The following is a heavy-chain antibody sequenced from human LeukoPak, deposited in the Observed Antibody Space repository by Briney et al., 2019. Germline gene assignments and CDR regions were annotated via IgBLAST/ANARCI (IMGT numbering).Heavy chain of an antibody. V-gene: IGHV4-34*01. Sequence: SETLSLTCAVYGGSFSGYYWSWIRQPPGKGLEWIGEINHSGSTNYNPSLKSRVTISVDKSKNQFSLKLSSVTAADTAVYYCARSTWNFDYWGQGTLVTVSS. D-gene: IGHD2-2*01. CDR3: ARSTWNFDY. CDR2: INHSGST. J-gene: IGHJ4*02. CDR1: GGSFSGYY.